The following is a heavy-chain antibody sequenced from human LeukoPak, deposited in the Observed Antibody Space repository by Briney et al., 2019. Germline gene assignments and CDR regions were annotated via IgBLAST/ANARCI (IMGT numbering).Heavy chain of an antibody. CDR1: GGTFSSYA. Sequence: SVKVSCKASGGTFSSYAISWVRQAPGQGLEWMGRIIPIFGTANYAQKFQGRVTITTDESTSTAYMELSSLRSEDTAVYYCARGPMIVVVRFDYWGQGTLVTASS. J-gene: IGHJ4*02. V-gene: IGHV1-69*05. CDR3: ARGPMIVVVRFDY. CDR2: IIPIFGTA. D-gene: IGHD3-22*01.